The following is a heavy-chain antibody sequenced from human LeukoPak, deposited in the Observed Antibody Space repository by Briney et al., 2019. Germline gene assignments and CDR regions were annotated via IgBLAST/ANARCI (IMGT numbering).Heavy chain of an antibody. J-gene: IGHJ3*02. CDR1: GDSISGYY. Sequence: PSETLSLTCTVSGDSISGYYWSWIRQPPGKGLQYIGHIYSTGSTNYNPTLKSRVTMSVDTSKNQFSLNLSFVTAADTAMYYCARVRLDAFDIWGQGTMVTVSS. V-gene: IGHV4-59*12. CDR2: IYSTGST. CDR3: ARVRLDAFDI.